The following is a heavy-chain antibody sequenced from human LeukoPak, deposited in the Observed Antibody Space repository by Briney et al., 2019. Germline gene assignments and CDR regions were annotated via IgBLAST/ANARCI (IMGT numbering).Heavy chain of an antibody. CDR2: IIPIFGTA. D-gene: IGHD6-6*01. CDR3: ARLSSSSPYYYYYYMDV. V-gene: IGHV1-69*05. J-gene: IGHJ6*03. CDR1: GGTFSSYA. Sequence: GASVKVSRKASGGTFSSYAISWVRQAPGQGLEWMGGIIPIFGTANYAQKFQGRVTITTDESTSTAYMELSSLRSEDTAVYYCARLSSSSPYYYYYYMDVWGKGTTVTVSS.